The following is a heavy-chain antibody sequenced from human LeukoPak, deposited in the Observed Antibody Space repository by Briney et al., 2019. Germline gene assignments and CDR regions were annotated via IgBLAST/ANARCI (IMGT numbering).Heavy chain of an antibody. CDR2: MNPNSGNT. CDR1: GYTFTSYD. J-gene: IGHJ6*03. Sequence: ASVKVSCKASGYTFTSYDINWVRQATGQGLEWMGWMNPNSGNTGYAQKFQGRATITRNTSISTAYMELSSLRSEVTAVYYCARVCESIVVVPAAIRNYYYYMDVWGKGTTVTVSS. V-gene: IGHV1-8*03. D-gene: IGHD2-2*02. CDR3: ARVCESIVVVPAAIRNYYYYMDV.